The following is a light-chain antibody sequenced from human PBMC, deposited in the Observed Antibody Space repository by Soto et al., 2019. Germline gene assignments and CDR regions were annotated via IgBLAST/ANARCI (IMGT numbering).Light chain of an antibody. V-gene: IGKV3-20*01. J-gene: IGKJ1*01. CDR2: DAF. Sequence: IVLTQSPATLSLSPWERATLSCRASQSVGSYLAWYQQKPGQAPRLLIYDAFSRATGIPDRFSGSGSGTDFTLTISRLEPEDFAVYYCQQYGSSPPWTFGQGTKVDIK. CDR1: QSVGSY. CDR3: QQYGSSPPWT.